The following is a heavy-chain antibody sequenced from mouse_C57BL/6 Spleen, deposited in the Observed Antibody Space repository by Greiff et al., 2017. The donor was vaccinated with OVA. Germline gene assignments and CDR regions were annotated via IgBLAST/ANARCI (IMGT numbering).Heavy chain of an antibody. CDR1: GYTFTDYY. D-gene: IGHD4-1*01. CDR3: ARGELGLYFDY. J-gene: IGHJ2*01. CDR2: INPNNGGT. Sequence: VQLQQSGPELVKPGASVKISCKASGYTFTDYYMNWVKQSHGKSLEWIGDINPNNGGTSYNQKFKGKATLTVDKSSSTAYMELRSLTSEDSAVYYCARGELGLYFDYWGQGTTLTVSS. V-gene: IGHV1-26*01.